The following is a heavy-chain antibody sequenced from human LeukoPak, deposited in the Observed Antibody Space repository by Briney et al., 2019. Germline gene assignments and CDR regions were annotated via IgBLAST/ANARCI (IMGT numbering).Heavy chain of an antibody. Sequence: GASVKVSCKVSGYTLTELSMHWVRQAPGKGLEWMGGFDPEDGETIYAQKFQGRVTTTEDTSTDTAYMELSSLRSEDTAVYYCATHPISGYNFYLHAFDIWGQGTMVTVSS. V-gene: IGHV1-24*01. D-gene: IGHD5-24*01. CDR2: FDPEDGET. J-gene: IGHJ3*02. CDR3: ATHPISGYNFYLHAFDI. CDR1: GYTLTELS.